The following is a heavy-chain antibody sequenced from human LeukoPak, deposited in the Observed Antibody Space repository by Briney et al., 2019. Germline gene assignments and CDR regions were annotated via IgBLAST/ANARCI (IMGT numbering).Heavy chain of an antibody. CDR3: ARCSDLRGYSYGHLDY. Sequence: VASVKVSCQASGYTFTSYYMHWVRQAPGQGLEWMGIINPSGGSTSYAQKFQGRVTMTRDMSTSTVYMELSSLRSEDTAVYYCARCSDLRGYSYGHLDYWGQGTLVTVSS. CDR1: GYTFTSYY. D-gene: IGHD5-18*01. J-gene: IGHJ4*02. V-gene: IGHV1-46*01. CDR2: INPSGGST.